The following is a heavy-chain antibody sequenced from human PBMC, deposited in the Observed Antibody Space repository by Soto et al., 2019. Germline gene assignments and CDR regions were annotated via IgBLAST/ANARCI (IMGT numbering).Heavy chain of an antibody. CDR1: GFTFSSYS. D-gene: IGHD3-3*01. V-gene: IGHV3-48*02. Sequence: LRLSCAASGFTFSSYSMNWVRQAPGKGLEWVSYISSSSSTIYYADSVKGRFTISRDNAKNSLYLQMNSLRDEDTAVYYCARSEDYDFWSGYLRPYGMDVWGQGTMVTVSS. J-gene: IGHJ6*02. CDR3: ARSEDYDFWSGYLRPYGMDV. CDR2: ISSSSSTI.